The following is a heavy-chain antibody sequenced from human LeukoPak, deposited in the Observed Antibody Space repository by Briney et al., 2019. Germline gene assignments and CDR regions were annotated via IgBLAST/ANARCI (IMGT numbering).Heavy chain of an antibody. CDR1: GFTFSSYA. CDR3: AKSRESYRDAFDI. D-gene: IGHD5-18*01. J-gene: IGHJ3*02. Sequence: HPGGSLRLSCAASGFTFSSYAMSRVRQAPGKGLEWVSAISGSGGSTYYADSVKGRFTISRDNSKNTLYLQMNSLRAEDTAVYYCAKSRESYRDAFDIWGQGTMVTVSS. CDR2: ISGSGGST. V-gene: IGHV3-23*01.